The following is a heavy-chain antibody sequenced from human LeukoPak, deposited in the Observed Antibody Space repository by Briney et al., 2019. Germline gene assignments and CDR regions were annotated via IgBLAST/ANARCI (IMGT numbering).Heavy chain of an antibody. CDR1: GYTFTSYA. V-gene: IGHV1-69*13. J-gene: IGHJ3*02. D-gene: IGHD3-22*01. CDR3: ARWHRYYYDSSGYTYMGPDAFDI. Sequence: ASVKVSCKASGYTFTSYAISWVRQAPGQGLEWMGGIIPIFGTANYAQKFQGRVTITADESTSTAYMELSSLRSEDTAVYYCARWHRYYYDSSGYTYMGPDAFDIWGQGTMVAVSS. CDR2: IIPIFGTA.